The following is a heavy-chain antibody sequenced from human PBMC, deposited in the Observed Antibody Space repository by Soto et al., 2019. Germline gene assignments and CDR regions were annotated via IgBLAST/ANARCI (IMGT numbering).Heavy chain of an antibody. V-gene: IGHV1-3*01. Sequence: ASVKVSCKASRYTFTNYGIHWVRQAPGQRLEWMGWISAGNGNTKYSQKFQGSVTITRDTSASTAYMELSSLRSEDTAVYYCARAKGGSTDFDYCGQXTQVTVSS. D-gene: IGHD3-16*01. J-gene: IGHJ4*02. CDR1: RYTFTNYG. CDR2: ISAGNGNT. CDR3: ARAKGGSTDFDY.